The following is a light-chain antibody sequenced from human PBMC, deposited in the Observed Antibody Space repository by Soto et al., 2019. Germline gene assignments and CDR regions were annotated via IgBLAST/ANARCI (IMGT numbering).Light chain of an antibody. Sequence: QSVLTQPPSASGNPGQRVTISCSGSNSNIGSNTVNWYQQLPGTAPKLLIYSNNQRPSGVPDRFSGSKSGTSASLAISGLQSEDEADYHCAAWDDSLIGVVFGGGTQLTVL. J-gene: IGLJ2*01. CDR1: NSNIGSNT. CDR2: SNN. CDR3: AAWDDSLIGVV. V-gene: IGLV1-44*01.